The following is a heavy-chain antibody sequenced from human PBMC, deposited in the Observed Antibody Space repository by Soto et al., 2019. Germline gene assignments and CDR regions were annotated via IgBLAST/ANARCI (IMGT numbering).Heavy chain of an antibody. CDR2: IQYRGST. Sequence: PSETLSFTCTVSDDSITSGAYYWGLIRQPPRKGLEWIGTIQYRGSTYGKPSLKSRVTMSLDTSKNHFSLRLTSVTAADTAVYYCARGWNTPGGMDVWGKGTTVTVSS. J-gene: IGHJ6*03. V-gene: IGHV4-39*02. CDR1: DDSITSGAYY. D-gene: IGHD1-1*01. CDR3: ARGWNTPGGMDV.